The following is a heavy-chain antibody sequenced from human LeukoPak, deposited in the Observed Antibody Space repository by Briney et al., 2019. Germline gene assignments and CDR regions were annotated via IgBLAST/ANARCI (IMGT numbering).Heavy chain of an antibody. CDR3: AREGRVNADLDY. V-gene: IGHV4-61*01. J-gene: IGHJ4*02. CDR2: IYYSGST. D-gene: IGHD2-8*01. Sequence: PSETLSLTCTVSGGSISSATYYWGWIRQPPGKGLEWIGYIYYSGSTNYNPSLKSRVTISVDTSKNQFSLKLSSVTAADTAVYYCAREGRVNADLDYWGQGTLVTVSS. CDR1: GGSISSATYY.